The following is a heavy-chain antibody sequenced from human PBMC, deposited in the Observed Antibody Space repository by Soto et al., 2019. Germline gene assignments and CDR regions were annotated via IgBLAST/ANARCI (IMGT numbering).Heavy chain of an antibody. CDR1: GFKFSYYG. CDR3: ARGTSHFYYYMDV. D-gene: IGHD3-16*01. CDR2: IWYDGGRD. Sequence: QVQLVESGGGVVQPRTSLRLSCTASGFKFSYYGMHWVRQGPGKGLEWVAVIWYDGGRDYYSDSVEGRFTISRDNFKNTVYLEMNSLRVEDTAVYYCARGTSHFYYYMDVWGEGTTVTVSS. J-gene: IGHJ6*03. V-gene: IGHV3-33*01.